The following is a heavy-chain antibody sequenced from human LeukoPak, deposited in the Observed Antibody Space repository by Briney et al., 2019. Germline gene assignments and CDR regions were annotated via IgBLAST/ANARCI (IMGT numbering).Heavy chain of an antibody. CDR1: GYTFTSYY. V-gene: IGHV1-46*01. CDR2: INPSGGST. J-gene: IGHJ6*03. D-gene: IGHD3-9*01. Sequence: ASVKVSCKASGYTFTSYYMHWVRQAPGQGLEWMGIINPSGGSTSYAQKFQGRVTMTRDTSTSTVYMELSSLRAEDTAVYYCARDLRYFDSTGGYYYYYMDVWGKGTTVTVSS. CDR3: ARDLRYFDSTGGYYYYYMDV.